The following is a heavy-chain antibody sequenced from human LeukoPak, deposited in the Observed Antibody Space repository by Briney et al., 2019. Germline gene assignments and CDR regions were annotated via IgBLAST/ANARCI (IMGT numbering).Heavy chain of an antibody. V-gene: IGHV1-2*02. CDR3: ARASGRYSDAFDI. CDR2: INPNSGGT. D-gene: IGHD1-26*01. Sequence: ASVKVSCRASGYTFTGYYMHWVRQAPGQGLEWMGWINPNSGGTNYAQNFQGRVTMTRDTSISTAYMELSRLRSDDTALYYCARASGRYSDAFDIWGQGTMVTVSS. J-gene: IGHJ3*02. CDR1: GYTFTGYY.